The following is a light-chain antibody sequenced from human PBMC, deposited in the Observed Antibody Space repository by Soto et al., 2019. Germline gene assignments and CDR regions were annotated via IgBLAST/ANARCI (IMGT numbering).Light chain of an antibody. Sequence: EIVMTQSPSTLSGVPGEGSTLSFRASQSVSSNLAWYQHKPGQAPRLLTYGASTRATGIPARFSGSGSGTEFTLTISSLQPEDFAVYYCQQYYNWPRTFGQGTKVDIK. V-gene: IGKV3-15*01. CDR2: GAS. CDR1: QSVSSN. CDR3: QQYYNWPRT. J-gene: IGKJ1*01.